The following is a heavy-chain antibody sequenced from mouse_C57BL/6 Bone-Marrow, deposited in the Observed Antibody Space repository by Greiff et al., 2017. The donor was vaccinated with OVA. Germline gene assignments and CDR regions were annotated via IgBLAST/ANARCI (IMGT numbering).Heavy chain of an antibody. CDR1: GFDIKDYY. CDR2: IDPEDGET. V-gene: IGHV14-2*01. CDR3: ASTVTAGPYWYFDV. J-gene: IGHJ1*03. Sequence: EVQLQQSGAELVKPGASVKLSCTASGFDIKDYYMHWVKQRTEQGLEWIGRIDPEDGETKYAPKFKGKATITADTSSNTAYLQLSSLTTEDTAVYDCASTVTAGPYWYFDVWGTGTTVTVSS. D-gene: IGHD2-13*01.